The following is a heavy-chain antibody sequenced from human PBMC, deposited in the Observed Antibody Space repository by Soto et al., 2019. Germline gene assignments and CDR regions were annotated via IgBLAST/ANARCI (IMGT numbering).Heavy chain of an antibody. Sequence: SETLSLTCTVSGGSISSYYWSWIRQPPGKGLEWIGYIYYSGSTNYNPSLKSRVTISVDTSKNQFSLKLSSVTAADTAVYYCARVVTAIPYWYFDLWGRGTLVTVSS. CDR1: GGSISSYY. CDR3: ARVVTAIPYWYFDL. V-gene: IGHV4-59*01. J-gene: IGHJ2*01. D-gene: IGHD2-21*02. CDR2: IYYSGST.